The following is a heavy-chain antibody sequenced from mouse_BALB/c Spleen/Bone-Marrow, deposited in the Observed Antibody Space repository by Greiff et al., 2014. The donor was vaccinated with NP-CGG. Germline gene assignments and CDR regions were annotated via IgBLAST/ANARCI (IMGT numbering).Heavy chain of an antibody. V-gene: IGHV14-3*02. D-gene: IGHD2-3*01. CDR1: GFNIKDTY. CDR2: IDPANGNT. CDR3: AHDAPFAY. Sequence: VQLQQPGAELVKPGASVKLSCTTSGFNIKDTYIHWVKQRPEQGLEWIGRIDPANGNTNYDPEFQGKATITADTSSNTAYLHLSSLTSEDTAVYSCAHDAPFAYWGQGTLVTVSA. J-gene: IGHJ3*01.